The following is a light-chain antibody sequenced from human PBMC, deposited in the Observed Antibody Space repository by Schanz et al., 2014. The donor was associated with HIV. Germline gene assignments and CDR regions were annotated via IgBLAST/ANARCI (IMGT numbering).Light chain of an antibody. J-gene: IGLJ1*01. CDR1: SSDVGGYKY. CDR2: EAT. CDR3: TSYAGNNIFV. Sequence: QFALTQPPSASGSPGQSVTISCTGTSSDVGGYKYVSWYQQHPGKAPKLLIYEATQRPAGVPDRFSGSKSGNTASLTVSGLQAEDEADYYCTSYAGNNIFVFGTGTKLTVL. V-gene: IGLV2-8*01.